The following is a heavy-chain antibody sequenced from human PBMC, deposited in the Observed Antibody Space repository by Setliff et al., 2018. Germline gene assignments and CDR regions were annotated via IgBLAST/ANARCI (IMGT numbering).Heavy chain of an antibody. CDR1: RFSFSNYW. Sequence: GSLRLSCAASRFSFSNYWMSWVRQAPGKGLEWVANIKPDGSEGYYVDSVKGRFTISRDNTKNSLYLQMNSLRAEDMAVYYCASTYSYGSGFGFWGQGTLVTVSS. J-gene: IGHJ4*02. D-gene: IGHD3-10*01. V-gene: IGHV3-7*01. CDR2: IKPDGSEG. CDR3: ASTYSYGSGFGF.